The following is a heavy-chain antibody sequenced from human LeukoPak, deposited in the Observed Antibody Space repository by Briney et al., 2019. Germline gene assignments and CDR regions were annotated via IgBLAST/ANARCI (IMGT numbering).Heavy chain of an antibody. V-gene: IGHV4-34*10. CDR1: GGSFSGYY. CDR2: INHSGST. CDR3: ARDGRSYYYDSSGYYYWFDP. Sequence: SETLSLTCAVYGGSFSGYYWSWIRQPPGKGLEWIGEINHSGSTNYNPSLKSRVTMTRDTSTSTVYMELSSLRSEDTAVYYCARDGRSYYYDSSGYYYWFDPWGQGTLVTVSS. D-gene: IGHD3-22*01. J-gene: IGHJ5*02.